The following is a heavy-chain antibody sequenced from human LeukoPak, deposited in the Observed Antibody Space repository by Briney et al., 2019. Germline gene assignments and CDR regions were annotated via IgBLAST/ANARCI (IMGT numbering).Heavy chain of an antibody. Sequence: SETLSLTCTVSGGSISSYYWSWIRQPPGKGLEWIGYIYYSGSTNYNPSLKSRVTISVDTSKNQFSLKLSSVTAADTAVYYCARANDTEYDYVWGRFLDYFDYWGQGTLVTVSS. CDR3: ARANDTEYDYVWGRFLDYFDY. CDR1: GGSISSYY. J-gene: IGHJ4*02. V-gene: IGHV4-59*01. CDR2: IYYSGST. D-gene: IGHD3-16*01.